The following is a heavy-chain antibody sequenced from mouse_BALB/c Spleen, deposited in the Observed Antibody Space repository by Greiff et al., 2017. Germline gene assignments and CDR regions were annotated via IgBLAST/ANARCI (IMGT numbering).Heavy chain of an antibody. CDR3: ARREGRGVYAMDY. V-gene: IGHV1S137*01. Sequence: QVQLQQSGAELVRPGVSVKISCKGSGYTFTDYAMHWVKQSHAKSLEWIGVISTYYGDASYNQKFKGKATMTVDKSSSTAYMELARLTSEDSAIYYCARREGRGVYAMDYWGQGTSVTVSS. CDR1: GYTFTDYA. CDR2: ISTYYGDA. J-gene: IGHJ4*01.